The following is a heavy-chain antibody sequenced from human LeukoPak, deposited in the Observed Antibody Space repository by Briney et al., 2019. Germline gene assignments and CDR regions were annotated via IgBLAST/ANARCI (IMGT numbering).Heavy chain of an antibody. CDR2: ISGKNGDS. CDR3: AKTSITMVVQT. Sequence: ASVKVSCKASGYTFVDYGITWVRQAPGQGLEWLGWISGKNGDSTYAQKVQGRVTMTTDTSTSTGYMELRSLRSDDTAVYYCAKTSITMVVQTWGQGTLVTVCS. V-gene: IGHV1-18*01. D-gene: IGHD3-22*01. J-gene: IGHJ4*02. CDR1: GYTFVDYG.